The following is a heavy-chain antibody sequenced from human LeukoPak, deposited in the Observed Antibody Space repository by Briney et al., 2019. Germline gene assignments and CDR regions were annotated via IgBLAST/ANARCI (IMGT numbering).Heavy chain of an antibody. J-gene: IGHJ4*02. CDR3: ARGYYDSSGYYYFDY. D-gene: IGHD3-22*01. Sequence: SVKVSCKASGYTFTSYAISWVRQAPGQGLEWMGGIIPIFGTANYAQKFQGRVTITADKSTSTAYMELSSLRSEDTAVYYCARGYYDSSGYYYFDYWGQGTLVTVSS. V-gene: IGHV1-69*06. CDR1: GYTFTSYA. CDR2: IIPIFGTA.